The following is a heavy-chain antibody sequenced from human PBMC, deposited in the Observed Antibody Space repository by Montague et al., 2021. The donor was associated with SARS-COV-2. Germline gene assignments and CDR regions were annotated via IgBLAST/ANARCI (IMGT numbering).Heavy chain of an antibody. D-gene: IGHD3-3*01. CDR3: ARQHPLIVISGVADS. V-gene: IGHV3-21*01. CDR1: GFTFVSYT. Sequence: RSLSLAASGFTFVSYTMNWFRQAPGKGLEWVSSISGSSVHIYYADSLRGRFTISRDNAENSLYLQMNTLSADDTAVYYCARQHPLIVISGVADSWGQGTLVTVSS. J-gene: IGHJ5*01. CDR2: ISGSSVHI.